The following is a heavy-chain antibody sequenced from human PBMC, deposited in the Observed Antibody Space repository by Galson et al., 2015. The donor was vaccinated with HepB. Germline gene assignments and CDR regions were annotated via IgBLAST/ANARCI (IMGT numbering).Heavy chain of an antibody. V-gene: IGHV5-51*01. J-gene: IGHJ4*02. Sequence: QSGAEVKKPGESLKISCKGSGYSFSSYWIGWVRQMPGKGLEWMGIIYPGDSDTRYSPSFQGQVTISVDKSSNIAYLQWSSLKASDTAIYYCARHTAYSGAYWGQGTLVTVSS. CDR3: ARHTAYSGAY. CDR1: GYSFSSYW. D-gene: IGHD1-26*01. CDR2: IYPGDSDT.